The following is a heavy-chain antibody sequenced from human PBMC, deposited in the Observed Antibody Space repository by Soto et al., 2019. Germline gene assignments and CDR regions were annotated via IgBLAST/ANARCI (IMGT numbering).Heavy chain of an antibody. D-gene: IGHD3-3*01. CDR3: ARGITIFGVVKGYYYGMDV. V-gene: IGHV1-2*02. CDR2: INPNSGGT. J-gene: IGHJ6*02. Sequence: ASVKVSCKASGYTFTGYYMHWVRQAPGQGLEWMGWINPNSGGTNYAQKFQGRVTMTRDTSISTAYMELSRLRSDDTAVYYCARGITIFGVVKGYYYGMDVWGQGTTVTVSS. CDR1: GYTFTGYY.